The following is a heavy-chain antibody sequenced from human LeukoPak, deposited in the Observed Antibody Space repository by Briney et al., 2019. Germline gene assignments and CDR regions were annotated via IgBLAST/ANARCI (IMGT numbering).Heavy chain of an antibody. V-gene: IGHV3-30*02. CDR1: GFTFSSYG. CDR3: AKDGAYYYDSSGYLPYYYYYYMDV. Sequence: PGGSLRLSCAASGFTFSSYGMHWVRQAPGKGLEWVAFIRYDGSNKYYADSVKGRFTISRDNSKNTLYLQMNSLRAEDTAVYYCAKDGAYYYDSSGYLPYYYYYYMDVWGKGTTVTVSS. D-gene: IGHD3-22*01. CDR2: IRYDGSNK. J-gene: IGHJ6*03.